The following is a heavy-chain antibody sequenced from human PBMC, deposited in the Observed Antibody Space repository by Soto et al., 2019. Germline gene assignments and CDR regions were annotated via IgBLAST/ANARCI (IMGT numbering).Heavy chain of an antibody. Sequence: EGQLVESGGGLVQPGGSLRLSCAASEFTFTSYAMNWVRQAPGKGLEWLSAISGRGYLKYYAASVDGRFTISRDNSKKTLYLEKNSLRADDTAVYYCAKGPLSHLTLRLDRCGMDVWGQGTTVTVSS. V-gene: IGHV3-23*04. CDR3: AKGPLSHLTLRLDRCGMDV. J-gene: IGHJ6*02. CDR1: EFTFTSYA. CDR2: ISGRGYLK.